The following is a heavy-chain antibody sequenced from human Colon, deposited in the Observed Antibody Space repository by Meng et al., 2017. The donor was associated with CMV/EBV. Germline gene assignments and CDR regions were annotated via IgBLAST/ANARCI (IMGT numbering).Heavy chain of an antibody. Sequence: GSLRLSCTVSGGSISSSSYYWGWIRQPPGKGLEWIGSIYYSGSTYYNPSLKSRVTISVDTSKNQFSLKLSSVTAADTAVYYCARMDTRGLGVLWGQGTMVTVSS. CDR3: ARMDTRGLGVL. D-gene: IGHD5-18*01. CDR1: GGSISSSSYY. CDR2: IYYSGST. J-gene: IGHJ3*01. V-gene: IGHV4-39*01.